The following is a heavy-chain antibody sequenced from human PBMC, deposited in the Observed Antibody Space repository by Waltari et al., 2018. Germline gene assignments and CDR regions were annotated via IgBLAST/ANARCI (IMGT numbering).Heavy chain of an antibody. D-gene: IGHD2-21*02. CDR3: ARGGGGDWEWFDP. Sequence: QVQLQESGPSLLQPSETLSTLCTVSRGSISGFYWSWVRQPPGKGLDWIGYIYYTGSTNFNPSLKSRVTMSVDTSKNQFSLKLSSVTAADTAFYYCARGGGGDWEWFDPWGQGTLVTVSS. CDR1: RGSISGFY. V-gene: IGHV4-59*01. J-gene: IGHJ5*02. CDR2: IYYTGST.